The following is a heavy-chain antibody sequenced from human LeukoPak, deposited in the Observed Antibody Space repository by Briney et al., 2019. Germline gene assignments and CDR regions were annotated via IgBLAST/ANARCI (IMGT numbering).Heavy chain of an antibody. CDR2: INPNSGGT. CDR1: GYTFTGYY. J-gene: IGHJ4*02. V-gene: IGHV1-2*02. D-gene: IGHD3-22*01. CDR3: ARDRDDSSGYYRETLFDY. Sequence: ASVKVSCKASGYTFTGYYMHWVRQAPGQGLEWMGWINPNSGGTNYAQKFQGRVTMTRDTSISTAYMELSKLRSDDTAVYYCARDRDDSSGYYRETLFDYWGQGTLVTVSS.